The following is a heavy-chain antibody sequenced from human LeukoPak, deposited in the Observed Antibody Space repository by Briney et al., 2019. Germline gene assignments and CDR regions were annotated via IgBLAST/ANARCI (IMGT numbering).Heavy chain of an antibody. D-gene: IGHD3-22*01. CDR2: INHSGST. CDR3: ARGPNTYYYDSSGYYSP. J-gene: IGHJ5*02. V-gene: IGHV4-34*01. Sequence: SETLSLTCAVYGGSFSGYYWSWIRQPPVKALEWIGEINHSGSTNYNPSLKSRVTISVDTSKNQFSLKLSSVTAADTAVYYCARGPNTYYYDSSGYYSPWGQGTLVTVSS. CDR1: GGSFSGYY.